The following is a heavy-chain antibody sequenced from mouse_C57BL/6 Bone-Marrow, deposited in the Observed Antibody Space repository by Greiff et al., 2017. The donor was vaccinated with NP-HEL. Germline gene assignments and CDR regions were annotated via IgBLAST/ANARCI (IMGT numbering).Heavy chain of an antibody. J-gene: IGHJ3*01. CDR3: ARVDGYDGAWFAY. CDR1: GYTFTSYW. CDR2: IDPSDSYT. D-gene: IGHD2-2*01. V-gene: IGHV1-69*01. Sequence: QVQLQQPGAELVMPGASVKLSCKASGYTFTSYWMHWVKQRPGQGLEWIGEIDPSDSYTNYNQKFKGKSTLTVDKSSSTAYMQLSSLTSEDSAVYYCARVDGYDGAWFAYWGQGTLVTVSA.